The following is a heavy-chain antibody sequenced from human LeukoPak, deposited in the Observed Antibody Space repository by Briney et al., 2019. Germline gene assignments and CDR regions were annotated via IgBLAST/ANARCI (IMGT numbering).Heavy chain of an antibody. J-gene: IGHJ4*02. CDR3: ARDSSDY. Sequence: GTSLRLSCAVSGFTFSRYAMHWIRQAPGKGLEWVAVISYDGSKKADSVKGRFTISRDNSKNTLYLQMTSLRAEDTAVYYCARDSSDYWGQGTLVTVSS. V-gene: IGHV3-30-3*01. CDR2: ISYDGSKK. CDR1: GFTFSRYA.